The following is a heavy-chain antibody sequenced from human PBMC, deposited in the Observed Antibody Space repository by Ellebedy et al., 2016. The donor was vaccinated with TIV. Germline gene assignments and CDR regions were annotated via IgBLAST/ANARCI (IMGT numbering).Heavy chain of an antibody. CDR3: AKLDSSGYYYGRFDY. CDR1: GFTFRNFA. D-gene: IGHD3-22*01. Sequence: GESLKISCEASGFTFRNFAMTWVRQAPGKGLEWVSSISSSGVSTDYADSVRGRVTISRDNSKNTLYLQMNSLRADDSAVYYCAKLDSSGYYYGRFDYWGQGTLVTVSS. J-gene: IGHJ4*02. V-gene: IGHV3-23*01. CDR2: ISSSGVST.